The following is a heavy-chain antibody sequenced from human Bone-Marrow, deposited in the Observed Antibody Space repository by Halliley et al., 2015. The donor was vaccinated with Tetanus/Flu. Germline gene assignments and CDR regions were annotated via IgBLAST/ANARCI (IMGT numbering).Heavy chain of an antibody. D-gene: IGHD6-13*01. V-gene: IGHV3-11*03. Sequence: LEWVSFISSTTRYTKYADSVKGRFTISRDNAKNSVNLQMNSLRADDTAIYYCARGGSSSGLNLWGQGTLVTVSS. J-gene: IGHJ5*02. CDR2: ISSTTRYT. CDR3: ARGGSSSGLNL.